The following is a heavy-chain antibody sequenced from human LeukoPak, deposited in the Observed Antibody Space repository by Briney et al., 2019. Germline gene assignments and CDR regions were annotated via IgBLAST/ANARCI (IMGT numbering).Heavy chain of an antibody. V-gene: IGHV4-59*01. CDR1: GGSISSYH. Sequence: SETLSLTCTVSGGSISSYHWSWIRQPPGKGLEWIGYIYYSGSTNYNPSLKSRVTISVDTSKNQFSLKLSSVTAADTAVYYCARDILATSIAAPYYWGQGTLVTVSS. D-gene: IGHD6-13*01. J-gene: IGHJ4*02. CDR2: IYYSGST. CDR3: ARDILATSIAAPYY.